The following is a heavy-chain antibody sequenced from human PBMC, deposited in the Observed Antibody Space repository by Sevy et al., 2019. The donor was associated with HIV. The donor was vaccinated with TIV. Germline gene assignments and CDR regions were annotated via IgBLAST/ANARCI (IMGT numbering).Heavy chain of an antibody. V-gene: IGHV3-21*06. CDR3: ARGDGSWEYFHH. Sequence: GGSLRLSCVTSGFTFSNFKIDWVRQAPGKGLEWVSSISGLSNYIYYGDSVKGRFTISRDNAKSTVYLQMSSLRAEDTAVYYCARGDGSWEYFHHWGQGTQVTVSS. D-gene: IGHD6-13*01. J-gene: IGHJ1*01. CDR2: ISGLSNYI. CDR1: GFTFSNFK.